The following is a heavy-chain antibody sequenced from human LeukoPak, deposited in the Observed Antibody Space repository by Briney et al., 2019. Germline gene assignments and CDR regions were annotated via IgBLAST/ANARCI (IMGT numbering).Heavy chain of an antibody. CDR2: MNPNSGNT. D-gene: IGHD2-21*01. Sequence: GASVKVSCKASRYTFTSYDINCVRQATGQGHEWVGWMNPNSGNTGYAQKSQGRVTITRNTSISTAHMELSSLRSEDTAVYYCASSRTNYCGGDCPYDAFDMWGQGTMVTVSS. V-gene: IGHV1-8*03. CDR1: RYTFTSYD. J-gene: IGHJ3*02. CDR3: ASSRTNYCGGDCPYDAFDM.